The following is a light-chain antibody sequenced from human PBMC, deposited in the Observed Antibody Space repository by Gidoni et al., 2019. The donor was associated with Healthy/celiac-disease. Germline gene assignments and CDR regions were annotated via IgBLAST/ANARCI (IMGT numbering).Light chain of an antibody. J-gene: IGLJ2*01. CDR2: QDS. V-gene: IGLV3-1*01. Sequence: SYELTQPHSVSVSPGQTASITCSGDKLGDKYACWYQQKPGQSPVLVIYQDSKRPSGFPERVSGSNSGNTATLTISGTQAMDEADYYCQAWDSSTVVFGGGTKLTVL. CDR1: KLGDKY. CDR3: QAWDSSTVV.